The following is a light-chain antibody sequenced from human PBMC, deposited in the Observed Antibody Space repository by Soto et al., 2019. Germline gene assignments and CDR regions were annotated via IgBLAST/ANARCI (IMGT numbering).Light chain of an antibody. CDR1: QDIAIY. V-gene: IGKV1-9*01. Sequence: DIHMTQSPSSLSASVGDRVTITCRASQDIAIYLAWYQQKPGEAPKLLIYAASTLYGGVPSRFSGSGSGTDFALTITSLQAEDFATYYCQQLRRYPSTFGGGTKVDIK. CDR2: AAS. J-gene: IGKJ4*01. CDR3: QQLRRYPST.